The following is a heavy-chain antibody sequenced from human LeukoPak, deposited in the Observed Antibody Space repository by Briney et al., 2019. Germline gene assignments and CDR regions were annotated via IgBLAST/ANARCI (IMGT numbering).Heavy chain of an antibody. V-gene: IGHV3-30*02. CDR2: IRYDGSNK. J-gene: IGHJ4*02. D-gene: IGHD1-26*01. Sequence: GGSLRLSCAASGFTFSSYGMHWVRQAPGKGLEWVAFIRYDGSNKYYADSVKGRFTISRDNSKNTLYLQMNGLRDEDTAVYYCARDKVVGATYFDYWGQGTLVTVSS. CDR1: GFTFSSYG. CDR3: ARDKVVGATYFDY.